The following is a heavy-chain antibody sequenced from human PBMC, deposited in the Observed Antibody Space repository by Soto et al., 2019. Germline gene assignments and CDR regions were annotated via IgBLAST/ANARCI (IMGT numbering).Heavy chain of an antibody. D-gene: IGHD3-3*01. J-gene: IGHJ4*01. CDR1: GFTFSSYA. CDR2: ISGSGGST. V-gene: IGHV3-23*01. Sequence: GGSLRLSCAASGFTFSSYAMSWVRQAPGKGLEWVSAISGSGGSTYYADSVKGRFTISRDKSISTAYLQWSSLKASDTAIYYCARSFFDNFDYWGHGTLVTVSS. CDR3: ARSFFDNFDY.